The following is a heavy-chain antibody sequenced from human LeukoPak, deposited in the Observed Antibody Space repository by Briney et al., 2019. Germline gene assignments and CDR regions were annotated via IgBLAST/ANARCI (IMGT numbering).Heavy chain of an antibody. CDR3: AKGSTVVPAAYYFDY. V-gene: IGHV3-30*02. D-gene: IGHD2-2*01. CDR2: IRYDGSNK. J-gene: IGHJ4*02. CDR1: GFTFSSYG. Sequence: GGSLRLSCAASGFTFSSYGMHWVRQAPGKGLEWVAFIRYDGSNKYYADSVKGRFTISRDNSKNTLYLQMNSLRAEDTAVYYCAKGSTVVPAAYYFDYWGQGTLVTVPS.